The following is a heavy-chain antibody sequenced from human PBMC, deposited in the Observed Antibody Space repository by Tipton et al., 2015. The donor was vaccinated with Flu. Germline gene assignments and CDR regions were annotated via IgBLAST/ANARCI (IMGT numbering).Heavy chain of an antibody. D-gene: IGHD3-16*01. Sequence: LRLSCAVSGDSISSDYYWGWIRQFPGKGLEWIGTVSRTGSTIYNPSLKSRVTLSIDTSKNQFSLKMKSVTATDMAVYCCARSFYVSGILPFDFWGQGIPVTVSS. J-gene: IGHJ4*02. V-gene: IGHV4-38-2*01. CDR2: VSRTGST. CDR3: ARSFYVSGILPFDF. CDR1: GDSISSDYY.